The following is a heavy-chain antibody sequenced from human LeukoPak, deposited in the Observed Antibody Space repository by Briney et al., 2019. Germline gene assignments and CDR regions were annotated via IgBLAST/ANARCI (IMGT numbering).Heavy chain of an antibody. CDR3: ARDKEGEDMALDAFDI. CDR1: GYTFTSYG. CDR2: ISAYNGST. D-gene: IGHD5-24*01. Sequence: ASVKVSCKASGYTFTSYGISWVRQAPGQGLEWMGWISAYNGSTNYAQKLQGRVTMTTDTSTSTAYMELRSLRSDDTAVYYCARDKEGEDMALDAFDIWGQGTLVTVSS. J-gene: IGHJ3*02. V-gene: IGHV1-18*01.